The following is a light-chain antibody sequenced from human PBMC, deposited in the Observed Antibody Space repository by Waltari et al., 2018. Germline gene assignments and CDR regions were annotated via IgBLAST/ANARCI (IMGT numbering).Light chain of an antibody. CDR3: QEYGGLPWS. CDR1: QSITNR. J-gene: IGKJ1*01. Sequence: IVLTQSPGTLSLSPGERATLSCRASQSITNRLAWYQQKPGQAPRLLIYDASTRATGIPDSFSGSGSATDFTLTISRLEPEDFAVYYCQEYGGLPWSFGQGTTVEIK. V-gene: IGKV3-20*01. CDR2: DAS.